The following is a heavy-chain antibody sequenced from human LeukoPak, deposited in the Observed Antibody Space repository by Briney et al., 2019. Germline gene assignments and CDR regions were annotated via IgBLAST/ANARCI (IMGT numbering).Heavy chain of an antibody. Sequence: GGSLRLSCAASGFTFSSYSMNWVRQAPGKGLEWVSSISSSSSYVYYADSVKGRFTISRDNAKNSLYLQMNSLRAEDTAVYYCAWTYGSVPFDYWGQGTLVTVSS. CDR3: AWTYGSVPFDY. J-gene: IGHJ4*02. CDR2: ISSSSSYV. CDR1: GFTFSSYS. D-gene: IGHD3-10*01. V-gene: IGHV3-21*01.